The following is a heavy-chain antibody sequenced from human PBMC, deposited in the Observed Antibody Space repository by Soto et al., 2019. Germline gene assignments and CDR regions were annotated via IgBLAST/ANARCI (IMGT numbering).Heavy chain of an antibody. CDR2: IIGGGDTT. V-gene: IGHV3-23*01. CDR3: AKDLANSAIASHY. D-gene: IGHD5-12*01. CDR1: GFTFSNYA. J-gene: IGHJ4*02. Sequence: GGSLRLSCAASGFTFSNYAMIWVRQAPGKGLEWVSSIIGGGDTTSYAAYVKGRFTISRDKSKNTLYLQMNSLRAEDTALYYCAKDLANSAIASHYWGQGTLVTVSS.